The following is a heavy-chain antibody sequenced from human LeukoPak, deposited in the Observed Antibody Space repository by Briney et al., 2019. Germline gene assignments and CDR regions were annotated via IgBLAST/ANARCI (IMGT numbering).Heavy chain of an antibody. CDR2: IYTSGST. CDR1: GGSMSSGSYY. J-gene: IGHJ4*02. V-gene: IGHV4-61*02. D-gene: IGHD4-17*01. Sequence: SETLSLTCTVSGGSMSSGSYYWSWIRQPAGKGLEWIGRIYTSGSTNYNPSLKSRVTISVDTSKNQFSLKLSSVTAADTAVYYCAGPRNPYYGDYGYWGQGTLVTVSS. CDR3: AGPRNPYYGDYGY.